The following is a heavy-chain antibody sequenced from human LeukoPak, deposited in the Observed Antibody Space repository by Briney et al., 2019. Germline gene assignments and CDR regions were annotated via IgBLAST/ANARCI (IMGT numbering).Heavy chain of an antibody. CDR2: INSDGSIT. Sequence: PGGSLRLSCAASGFTFSNYWMHWVRQAPGKGLVWVSRINSDGSITNYADSVKGRFTISRDNAKNALFLRMNSLSAEDTAVYYCVRLKWDPSSGLAYWGQGTLVTVSS. D-gene: IGHD6-19*01. CDR1: GFTFSNYW. J-gene: IGHJ4*02. CDR3: VRLKWDPSSGLAY. V-gene: IGHV3-74*01.